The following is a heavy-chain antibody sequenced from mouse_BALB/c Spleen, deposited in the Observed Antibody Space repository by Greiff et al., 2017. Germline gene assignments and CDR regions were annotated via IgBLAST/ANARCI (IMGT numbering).Heavy chain of an antibody. CDR3: ARDGNGNSGWFAY. Sequence: ESGPGLVKPSQSLSLTCSVTGYSITSGYYWNWIRQFPGNKLEWMGYISYDGSNNYNPSLKNRISITRDTSKNQFFLKLNSVTTEDTATYYCARDGNGNSGWFAYWGPGTLGTVSA. D-gene: IGHD2-1*01. CDR2: ISYDGSN. CDR1: GYSITSGYY. J-gene: IGHJ3*01. V-gene: IGHV3-6*02.